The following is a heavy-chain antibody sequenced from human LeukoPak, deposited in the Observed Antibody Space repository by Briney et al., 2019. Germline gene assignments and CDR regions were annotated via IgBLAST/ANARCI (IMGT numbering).Heavy chain of an antibody. D-gene: IGHD3/OR15-3a*01. CDR2: ISYDGSNK. CDR1: GFTFSSYG. Sequence: GGSLRLPCAASGFTFSSYGMHWVRQAPGKGLEWVAVISYDGSNKYYADSVKGRFTISRDNSKNTLYLQMNSLRAEDTAVYYCAKTRDWSHFDYWGQGTLVTVSS. V-gene: IGHV3-30*18. CDR3: AKTRDWSHFDY. J-gene: IGHJ4*02.